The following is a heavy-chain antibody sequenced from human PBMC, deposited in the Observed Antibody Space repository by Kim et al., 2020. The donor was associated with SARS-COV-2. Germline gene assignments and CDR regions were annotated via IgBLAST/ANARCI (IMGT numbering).Heavy chain of an antibody. Sequence: GGSLRLSCAASGFTFSSYAMHWVRQAPGKGLEWVAVISYDGSNKYYADSVKGRFTISRDNSKNTLYLQMNSLRAEDTAVYYCANILTGYSTLSYYFDYWGQGTLVTVSS. CDR2: ISYDGSNK. CDR3: ANILTGYSTLSYYFDY. J-gene: IGHJ4*02. D-gene: IGHD3-9*01. V-gene: IGHV3-30*04. CDR1: GFTFSSYA.